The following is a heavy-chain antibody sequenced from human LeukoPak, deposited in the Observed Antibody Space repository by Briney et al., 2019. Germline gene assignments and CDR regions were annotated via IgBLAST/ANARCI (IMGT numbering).Heavy chain of an antibody. CDR3: ARGHPYYFYMDV. CDR1: GFSFSGYW. Sequence: GGSLRLSCAALGFSFSGYWMTWVRQAPGKGLEWVANIKQAGSEKYYVDSVKGRFTISRDNAKNSLYREMNSLRAEDTAVYYCARGHPYYFYMDVWGKGTTVTVSS. J-gene: IGHJ6*03. CDR2: IKQAGSEK. V-gene: IGHV3-7*01.